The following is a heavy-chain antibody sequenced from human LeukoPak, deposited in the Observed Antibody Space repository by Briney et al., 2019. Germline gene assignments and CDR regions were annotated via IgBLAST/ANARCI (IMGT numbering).Heavy chain of an antibody. J-gene: IGHJ5*02. CDR3: ARDRNSITAAHGWFDP. CDR2: ISAYNGNT. Sequence: SVKVSCKASGYTFTSYGITWVRQAPGQGLEWMGWISAYNGNTNYAQNFQGRVTMTTDTSTTTAYMELRSLSSDDTAVYYCARDRNSITAAHGWFDPWGQGTLVSVSS. CDR1: GYTFTSYG. D-gene: IGHD6-13*01. V-gene: IGHV1-18*01.